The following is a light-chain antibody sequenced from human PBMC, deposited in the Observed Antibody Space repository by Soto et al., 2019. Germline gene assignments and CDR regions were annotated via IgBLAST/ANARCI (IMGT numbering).Light chain of an antibody. V-gene: IGKV3-20*01. CDR3: QQYGSSPQT. CDR1: QSVSSSY. Sequence: EIVLTQSPGTLSLSPGERATLTCRASQSVSSSYLGWYQQKRGQAPRLLIYGASSRATGIPDRFSGSGSGTDFTLTISRLEPEDFAVYYCQQYGSSPQTFGQGTKVEIK. CDR2: GAS. J-gene: IGKJ1*01.